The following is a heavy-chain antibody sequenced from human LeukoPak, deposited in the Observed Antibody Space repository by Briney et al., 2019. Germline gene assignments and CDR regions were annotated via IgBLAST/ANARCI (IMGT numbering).Heavy chain of an antibody. Sequence: ASVKVSCKASGYTFTSYDINWVRQATGQGLEWMGWMNPNSGNTGYAQKFQGRVTMTRNTSISTAYMELSSLRSEDTAVYYCARGRDVLWFGELSAFVDRGLYYMDVWGKGTTVTISS. D-gene: IGHD3-10*01. CDR3: ARGRDVLWFGELSAFVDRGLYYMDV. CDR2: MNPNSGNT. CDR1: GYTFTSYD. J-gene: IGHJ6*03. V-gene: IGHV1-8*01.